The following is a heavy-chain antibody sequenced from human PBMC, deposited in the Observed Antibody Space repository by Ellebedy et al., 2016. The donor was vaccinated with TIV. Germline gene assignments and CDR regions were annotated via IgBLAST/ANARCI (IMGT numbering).Heavy chain of an antibody. CDR1: GGSISSGDYY. Sequence: MPSETLSLTCTVSGGSISSGDYYWSWIRQHPGKGLEWIGNIFYSGSTYYNPSLKSRISISVDTSKNQFSLKLNSVTAADTAVYYCARLLLFGQLSRSPVFDPWGQGTLVAVSS. CDR3: ARLLLFGQLSRSPVFDP. D-gene: IGHD3-10*02. J-gene: IGHJ5*02. CDR2: IFYSGST. V-gene: IGHV4-31*02.